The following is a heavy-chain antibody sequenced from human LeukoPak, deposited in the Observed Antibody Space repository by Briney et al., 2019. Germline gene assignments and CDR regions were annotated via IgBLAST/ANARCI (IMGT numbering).Heavy chain of an antibody. CDR3: ARDYRSGYCSGGSCGPDAFDI. J-gene: IGHJ3*02. D-gene: IGHD2-15*01. CDR2: INSDGSST. CDR1: GFTFSSYW. V-gene: IGHV3-74*01. Sequence: PAGSLRLSCAASGFTFSSYWMHWVRQGPGKGLVWVARINSDGSSTNYADSVKGRFTISRDNAKNSLYLQMNSLRAEDTAVYYCARDYRSGYCSGGSCGPDAFDIWGQGTMVTVSS.